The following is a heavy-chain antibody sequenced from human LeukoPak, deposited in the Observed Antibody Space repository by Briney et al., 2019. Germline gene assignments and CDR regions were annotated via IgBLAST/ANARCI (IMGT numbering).Heavy chain of an antibody. CDR3: ARDGYCDSPNCYTGRWFDY. CDR1: GLSFSNYY. V-gene: IGHV3-11*04. CDR2: ITYSGDTI. D-gene: IGHD2-2*02. Sequence: GGSLRLSCAASGLSFSNYYMNWVRPAPGKGLAGVSYITYSGDTIFYADSVSGGFTISRDNTKNSLYLQMNSLRAEDTAVYYCARDGYCDSPNCYTGRWFDYWGQGTLVTVSS. J-gene: IGHJ4*02.